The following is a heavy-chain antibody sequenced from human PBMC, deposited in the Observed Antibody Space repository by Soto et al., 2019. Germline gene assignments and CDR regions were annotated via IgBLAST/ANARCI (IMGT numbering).Heavy chain of an antibody. D-gene: IGHD6-6*01. Sequence: QVQLQQWGAGLLKPSETLSLTCAVYGDSFSGYYWSWIRQPPGKGLEWIGEISHSGDTSYNPSLMSRVTISVDTSKNQFSLRLTSVTAADTAVYYCVRGDVATRLQSWGQGTLVTVSS. CDR1: GDSFSGYY. CDR3: VRGDVATRLQS. CDR2: ISHSGDT. J-gene: IGHJ5*02. V-gene: IGHV4-34*01.